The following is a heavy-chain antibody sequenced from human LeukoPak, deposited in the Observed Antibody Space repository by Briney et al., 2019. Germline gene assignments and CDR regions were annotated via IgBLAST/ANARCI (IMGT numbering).Heavy chain of an antibody. Sequence: GSLRLSCAASGFTFSSYSMNWVRQPPGKGLEWIGEINHSGSTNYNPSLKSRVTISVDTSKNQFSLKLSSVAAADTAVYYCASYYDILTAIDYWGQGTLVTVSS. CDR1: GFTFSSYS. CDR3: ASYYDILTAIDY. J-gene: IGHJ4*02. V-gene: IGHV4-34*01. D-gene: IGHD3-9*01. CDR2: INHSGST.